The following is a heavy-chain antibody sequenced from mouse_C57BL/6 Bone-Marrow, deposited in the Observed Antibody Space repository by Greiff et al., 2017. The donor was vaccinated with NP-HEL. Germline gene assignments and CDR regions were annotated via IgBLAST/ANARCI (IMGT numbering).Heavy chain of an antibody. CDR3: VRLGLRFAY. CDR2: IRSKSNNYAT. V-gene: IGHV10-1*01. Sequence: VQVVESGGGLVQPKGSLKLSCAASGFSFNTYAMNWVRQAPGKGLEWVARIRSKSNNYATYYADSVKDRFTISRDDSESMLYLQMNNLKTEDTAMYYCVRLGLRFAYWGQGTLVTVSA. J-gene: IGHJ3*01. D-gene: IGHD2-13*01. CDR1: GFSFNTYA.